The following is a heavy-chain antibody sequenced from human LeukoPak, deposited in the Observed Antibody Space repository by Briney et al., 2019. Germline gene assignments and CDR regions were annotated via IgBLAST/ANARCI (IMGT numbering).Heavy chain of an antibody. D-gene: IGHD1-26*01. CDR3: VKEQLGPIYDMDV. CDR2: IYSSGTT. V-gene: IGHV3-53*01. Sequence: GGSLRLSCAASGFTVSSNYMNWVRQAPEKGLEWVSVIYSSGTTYYADSVKGRFTISRDNSKNTLFLQMNSLRAEDTAEYYCVKEQLGPIYDMDVWGQGTTVTVFS. J-gene: IGHJ6*02. CDR1: GFTVSSNY.